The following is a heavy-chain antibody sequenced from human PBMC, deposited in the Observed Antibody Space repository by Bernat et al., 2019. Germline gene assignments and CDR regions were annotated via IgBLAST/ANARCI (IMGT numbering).Heavy chain of an antibody. CDR2: IYTSGST. CDR1: GGSISSGSYY. D-gene: IGHD4-17*01. V-gene: IGHV4-61*02. Sequence: QVQLQESGPGLVKPSQTLSLTCTVSGGSISSGSYYWSWIRQPAGKGLEWIVRIYTSGSTNYNPSLKSRVTISVDTSKNQFSLQLSSVTAADTAVYYCAREYTVTTLDSENQNNWGQGTLVTVSS. J-gene: IGHJ4*02. CDR3: AREYTVTTLDSENQNN.